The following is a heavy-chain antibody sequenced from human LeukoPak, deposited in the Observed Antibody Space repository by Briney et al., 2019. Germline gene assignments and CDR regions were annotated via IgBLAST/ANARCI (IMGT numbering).Heavy chain of an antibody. CDR3: AREGSSTSCYKY. CDR1: GGSFSGYY. CDR2: INHSGST. D-gene: IGHD2-2*02. J-gene: IGHJ4*02. V-gene: IGHV4-34*01. Sequence: SETLSLTYAVYGGSFSGYYWSWIRQHPGKGLEWIGEINHSGSTNYNPSLKSRVTISVDTSKNQFSLKLSSVTAADTAVYYCAREGSSTSCYKYWGQGTLVTVSS.